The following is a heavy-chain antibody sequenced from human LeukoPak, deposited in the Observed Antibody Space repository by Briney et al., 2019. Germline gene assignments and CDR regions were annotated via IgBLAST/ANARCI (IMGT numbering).Heavy chain of an antibody. Sequence: PGGSLRLSCTASGFTFSSYWMSWVRQAPGKGLEWVANIKQDGSEKYYVDSVKGRFTISRDNAKNSLYLQMNSLRAEDTAVYYCARAPRGSGYDYLRVYWGQGTLVTVSS. V-gene: IGHV3-7*01. CDR3: ARAPRGSGYDYLRVY. D-gene: IGHD5-12*01. CDR2: IKQDGSEK. CDR1: GFTFSSYW. J-gene: IGHJ4*02.